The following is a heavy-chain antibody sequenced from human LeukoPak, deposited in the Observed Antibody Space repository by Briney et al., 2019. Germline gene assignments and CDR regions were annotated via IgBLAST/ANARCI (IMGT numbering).Heavy chain of an antibody. Sequence: TGRSLRLSCGASGFTFRNYGMHWVRQAPGKGLEWVAIIWYDGSNKYYADSVKGRFTISRDNSKNMVYLQMNSLRAEDTAVYYCAKGGLAAAGINYWGQGTLVTVS. J-gene: IGHJ4*02. CDR2: IWYDGSNK. CDR1: GFTFRNYG. D-gene: IGHD6-13*01. CDR3: AKGGLAAAGINY. V-gene: IGHV3-33*06.